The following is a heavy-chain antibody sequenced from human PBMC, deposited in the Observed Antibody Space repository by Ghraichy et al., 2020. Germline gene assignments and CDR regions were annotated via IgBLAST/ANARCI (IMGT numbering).Heavy chain of an antibody. J-gene: IGHJ1*01. Sequence: GVLNISCAASGFTFTKYALSWVRQAPGKGLEWVSLISATGGSTFYADSVKGRFTISRDVSKNTLYMEMNNLRVEDTAVYFCAKGHVGRVAVAGCFHHWGQGTLVSVSS. V-gene: IGHV3-23*01. CDR1: GFTFTKYA. D-gene: IGHD6-19*01. CDR2: ISATGGST. CDR3: AKGHVGRVAVAGCFHH.